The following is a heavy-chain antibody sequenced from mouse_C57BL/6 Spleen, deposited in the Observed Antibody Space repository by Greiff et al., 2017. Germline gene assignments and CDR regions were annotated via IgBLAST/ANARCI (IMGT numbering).Heavy chain of an antibody. CDR3: ATGDYYGSSYEYFDY. D-gene: IGHD1-1*01. V-gene: IGHV1-63*01. J-gene: IGHJ2*01. CDR1: GYTFTNYW. CDR2: IYPGGGYT. Sequence: VQLQQSGAELVRPGTSVKMSCKASGYTFTNYWIGWAKQRPGHGLEWIGDIYPGGGYTNYNEKFKGKATLTADKSSSTAYMQFSSLTSEDSAIYYCATGDYYGSSYEYFDYWGQGTTLTVSS.